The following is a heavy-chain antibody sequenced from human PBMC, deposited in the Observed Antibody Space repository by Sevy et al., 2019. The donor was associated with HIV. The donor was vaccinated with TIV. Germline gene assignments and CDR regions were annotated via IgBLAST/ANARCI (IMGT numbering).Heavy chain of an antibody. CDR3: ARDSEVRGVIITPYFKH. V-gene: IGHV3-33*01. Sequence: GGSLRLSCAASGFTFSSYGMHWVRQAPGKGLEWVAAIWYDGSNKYYADSVKGRFTISRENSKNTLYLQMNSLRAEDTAVYYCARDSEVRGVIITPYFKHWGHGTLVTVSS. CDR2: IWYDGSNK. CDR1: GFTFSSYG. D-gene: IGHD3-10*01. J-gene: IGHJ1*01.